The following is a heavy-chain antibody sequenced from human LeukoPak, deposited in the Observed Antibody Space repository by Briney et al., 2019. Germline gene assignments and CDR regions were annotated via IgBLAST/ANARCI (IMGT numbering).Heavy chain of an antibody. V-gene: IGHV3-23*01. J-gene: IGHJ3*01. CDR3: AKTLSGSNYGYGAFDF. CDR1: GFPLYSHA. Sequence: PGGSPRPSRAAPGFPLYSHAMSWVPQAPGKGLGFVSTIGGSGGSTYYADSVRGRFTISRDNSKSTLYLQMNGLSAEETAVYYCAKTLSGSNYGYGAFDFWGQGTMVTVSS. D-gene: IGHD3-10*01. CDR2: IGGSGGST.